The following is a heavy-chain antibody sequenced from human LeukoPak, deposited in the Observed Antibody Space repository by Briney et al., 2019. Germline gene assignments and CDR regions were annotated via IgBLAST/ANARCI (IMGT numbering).Heavy chain of an antibody. Sequence: SETLSLTCTVSGGSISGYYWSWIRQSPGKGLESIGYIYYTGSTNYNPSLKSRVTMSVDTSKNQFSLKLSSVTAAVTAVYYCARDKYYYDSSGSIRFDYWGQGTLVTVSS. D-gene: IGHD3-22*01. CDR3: ARDKYYYDSSGSIRFDY. CDR1: GGSISGYY. CDR2: IYYTGST. J-gene: IGHJ4*02. V-gene: IGHV4-59*12.